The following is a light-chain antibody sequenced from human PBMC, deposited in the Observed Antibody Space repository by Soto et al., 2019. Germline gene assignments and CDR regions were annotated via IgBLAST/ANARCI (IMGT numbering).Light chain of an antibody. J-gene: IGLJ2*01. CDR2: DDS. Sequence: SYELTQPPSVSVAPGQTARISCGGNNIGSKTVHWYQQKPGQAPVLVVHDDSDRPSGIPERFSGSHSASTATLTISRVEAGDEADYYCQVWDSSVEVVFGGGTQLTVL. CDR1: NIGSKT. V-gene: IGLV3-21*02. CDR3: QVWDSSVEVV.